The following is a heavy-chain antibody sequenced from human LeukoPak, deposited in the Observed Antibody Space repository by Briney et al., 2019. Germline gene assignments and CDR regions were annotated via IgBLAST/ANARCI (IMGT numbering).Heavy chain of an antibody. D-gene: IGHD5-18*01. CDR3: ARESGGSRGYSYGFDY. Sequence: SETLSLTCAVYGGSFSGYYWSWIRQPPGRGLEWIGEINHSGSTNYNPSLKSRVTISVDTSKNQFTLKLSSVTAADTAVYYCARESGGSRGYSYGFDYWGQGTLVTVSS. V-gene: IGHV4-34*01. J-gene: IGHJ4*02. CDR1: GGSFSGYY. CDR2: INHSGST.